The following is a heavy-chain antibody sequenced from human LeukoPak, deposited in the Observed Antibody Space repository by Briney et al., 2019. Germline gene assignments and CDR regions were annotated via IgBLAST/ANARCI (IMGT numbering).Heavy chain of an antibody. V-gene: IGHV1-2*02. Sequence: ASVKVSCKASGYTFTGYYMHWVRQAPGQGLECMGWINPNSGGTNYAQKFQGRVTMTRDTSISTAYMELSRLRSDDTAVYYCARGEEADYYDSSGYYGYWGQGTLVTVSS. CDR1: GYTFTGYY. D-gene: IGHD3-22*01. J-gene: IGHJ4*02. CDR3: ARGEEADYYDSSGYYGY. CDR2: INPNSGGT.